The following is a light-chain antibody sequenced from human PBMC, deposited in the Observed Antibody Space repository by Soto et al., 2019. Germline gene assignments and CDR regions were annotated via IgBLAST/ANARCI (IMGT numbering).Light chain of an antibody. J-gene: IGKJ1*01. CDR2: GAS. CDR1: QSISSNY. Sequence: EIVLTQSPGTLSLSPGERATLSCRASQSISSNYLAWYQQKPGQAPRLLIYGASSRAAGIPDRFSGSGSGTDFTLTISRLEPEDFAVYYCHQYGDSLWTFGQGTKVDIK. V-gene: IGKV3-20*01. CDR3: HQYGDSLWT.